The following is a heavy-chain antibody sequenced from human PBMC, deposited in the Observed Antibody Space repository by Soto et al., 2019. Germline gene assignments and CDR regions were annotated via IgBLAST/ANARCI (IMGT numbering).Heavy chain of an antibody. D-gene: IGHD2-15*01. J-gene: IGHJ6*02. V-gene: IGHV3-30-3*01. CDR1: GFTFSYYS. CDR2: VSYDGNIE. CDR3: SRQYCSDSTCYYYNGMDV. Sequence: GGSLRLSCAASGFTFSYYSMHWVRQAPGKGLEWVAVVSYDGNIEYYADSVKGRFSISRDNSKNTLNLQMDNLRVEDTAVYFCSRQYCSDSTCYYYNGMDVWGQGTTVTVSS.